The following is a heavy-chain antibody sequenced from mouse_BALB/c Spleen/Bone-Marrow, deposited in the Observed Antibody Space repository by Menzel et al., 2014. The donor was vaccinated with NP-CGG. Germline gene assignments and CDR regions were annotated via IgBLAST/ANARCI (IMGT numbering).Heavy chain of an antibody. CDR1: GFTFSSTH. CDR2: IYARTGGT. CDR3: ARHYGNYAAMDY. V-gene: IGHV1-85*01. J-gene: IGHJ4*01. Sequence: QVQLQQSGAELVKPGASVKLSCKTSGFTFSSTHLSWLRQKPGQSLEWIAWIYARTGGTNYNPKFTGKAQLTVDTSSSTALMQFSSLTNEDSAIYYCARHYGNYAAMDYWGQGTSVTVSS. D-gene: IGHD2-1*01.